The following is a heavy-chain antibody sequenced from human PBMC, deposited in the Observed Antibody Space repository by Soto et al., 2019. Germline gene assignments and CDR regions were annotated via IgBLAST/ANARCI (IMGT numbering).Heavy chain of an antibody. CDR3: VIEDWQRFDS. V-gene: IGHV3-7*01. D-gene: IGHD6-25*01. CDR1: GFMFSAYW. J-gene: IGHJ4*02. Sequence: EVQLVESGGRLVQPGGSLRLSCAASGFMFSAYWMSWVRQNPGKGLEWVATISGGASDKFYVDSVKGRFTVFRDDRKNTLYLQMDSLRDEDTAVYYCVIEDWQRFDSWGQGTLVTVSS. CDR2: ISGGASDK.